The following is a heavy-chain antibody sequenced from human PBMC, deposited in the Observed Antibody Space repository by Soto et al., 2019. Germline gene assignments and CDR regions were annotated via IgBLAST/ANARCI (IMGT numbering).Heavy chain of an antibody. Sequence: QLQLRESGPGLVKPSETLSLTCTVSGGSISGGVGGLYYWSWIRQPPGKGLEWIGYIYDSGSTYYCPSLKCRGTILGDTSKNQFSLRLSSVTAADTAVYYCAREVIPLTTDWYFDLWGRGTLVTVSS. V-gene: IGHV4-30-4*01. CDR2: IYDSGST. CDR3: AREVIPLTTDWYFDL. D-gene: IGHD4-17*01. CDR1: GGSISGGVGGLYY. J-gene: IGHJ2*01.